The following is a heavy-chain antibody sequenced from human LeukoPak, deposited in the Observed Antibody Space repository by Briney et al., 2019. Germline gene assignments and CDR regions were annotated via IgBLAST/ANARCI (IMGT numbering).Heavy chain of an antibody. J-gene: IGHJ4*02. D-gene: IGHD3-22*01. CDR2: IRYDGGNK. CDR3: AKDGPTYYYDSSGYPRWYYFDY. Sequence: GGSLRLSCAASGFTFSSYGMHWVRQAPGKGLEWVAFIRYDGGNKYYADSVKGRFTISRDNSKNTLYLQMNSLRAEDTAVYYCAKDGPTYYYDSSGYPRWYYFDYLGQGTLVTGSS. V-gene: IGHV3-30*02. CDR1: GFTFSSYG.